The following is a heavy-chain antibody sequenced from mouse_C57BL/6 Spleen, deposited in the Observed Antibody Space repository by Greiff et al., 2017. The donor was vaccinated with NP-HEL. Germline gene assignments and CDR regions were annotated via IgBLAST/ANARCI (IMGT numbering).Heavy chain of an antibody. CDR2: IYPGSGST. Sequence: QVQLQQPGAELVKPGASVKMSCKASGYTFTSYWITWVKQRPGQGLEWIGDIYPGSGSTNYNEKFKSKATLTVDTSSSTAYMQLSSLTSEDSAVYYCARSYYGSDYAMDYWGQGTSVTVSS. CDR3: ARSYYGSDYAMDY. J-gene: IGHJ4*01. CDR1: GYTFTSYW. V-gene: IGHV1-55*01. D-gene: IGHD1-1*01.